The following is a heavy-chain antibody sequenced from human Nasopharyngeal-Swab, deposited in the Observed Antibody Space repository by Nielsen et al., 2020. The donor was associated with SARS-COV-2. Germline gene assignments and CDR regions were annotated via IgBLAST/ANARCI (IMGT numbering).Heavy chain of an antibody. CDR1: GFTLSTCD. J-gene: IGHJ4*02. Sequence: GSLRLSCAASGFTLSTCDMHWVRQAPGKGLEWVTLIWFEGTKKYYADSVKGRFTISRDTSKNTLYLQMNSLRAEDTAVYYCARDGVADLDYWGQGTLVTVSS. D-gene: IGHD6-19*01. CDR3: ARDGVADLDY. V-gene: IGHV3-33*01. CDR2: IWFEGTKK.